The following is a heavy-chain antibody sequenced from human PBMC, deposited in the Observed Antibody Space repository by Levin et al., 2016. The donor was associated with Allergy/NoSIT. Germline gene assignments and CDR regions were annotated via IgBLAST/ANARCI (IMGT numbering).Heavy chain of an antibody. CDR3: AGPGGNPNYYYGMDV. CDR2: IDPSDSYT. Sequence: VRQMPGKGLEWMGRIDPSDSYTNYSPSFQGHVTISADKSISTAYLQWSSLKASDTAMYYCAGPGGNPNYYYGMDVWGQGTTVTVSS. D-gene: IGHD4-23*01. V-gene: IGHV5-10-1*01. J-gene: IGHJ6*02.